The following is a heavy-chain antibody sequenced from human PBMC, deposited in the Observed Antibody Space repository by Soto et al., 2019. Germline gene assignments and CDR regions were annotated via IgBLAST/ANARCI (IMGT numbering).Heavy chain of an antibody. CDR3: ARYTTDTYFDV. J-gene: IGHJ6*04. D-gene: IGHD2-2*02. CDR1: RFSLYTRGVG. CDR2: LYWDNTR. V-gene: IGHV2-5*02. Sequence: QITLKESRPTLVKPTQTLTLTCSFSRFSLYTRGVGVGWVRQPPGKALEWLALLYWDNTRRYSPSLKNSLTIAKGTSENQVVLTMTNMEPEDTGTYYCARYTTDTYFDVWGKGTTVTVSS.